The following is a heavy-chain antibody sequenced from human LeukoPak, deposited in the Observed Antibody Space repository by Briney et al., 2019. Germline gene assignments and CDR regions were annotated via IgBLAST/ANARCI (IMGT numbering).Heavy chain of an antibody. CDR1: GSPFGSHA. J-gene: IGHJ4*02. D-gene: IGHD6-13*01. CDR3: AKDLRGSNWYPFDY. V-gene: IGHV3-23*01. CDR2: ISSSGGSA. Sequence: GGSLRLSCAASGSPFGSHAMKWVRQAPGKGLEWVSSISSSGGSAYYADSVKGRFTISRDNSKNTLYLQMNSLRAEDTAVYYCAKDLRGSNWYPFDYWGQGTLVTVSS.